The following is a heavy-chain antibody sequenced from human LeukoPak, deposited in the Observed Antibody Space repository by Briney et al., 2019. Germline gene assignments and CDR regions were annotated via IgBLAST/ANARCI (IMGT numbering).Heavy chain of an antibody. D-gene: IGHD3-10*01. CDR2: IKQDGSEK. J-gene: IGHJ4*01. CDR1: GFSFTTYW. CDR3: ARESQSVLWFGVHL. V-gene: IGHV3-7*01. Sequence: GGSLRLSCAASGFSFTTYWMTWVRQAPGKGLEWVANIKQDGSEKYYVDSVKGRFTISRDNAKSSLYLQMNSLRAEDTAVYYCARESQSVLWFGVHLWGHGTLVTVSS.